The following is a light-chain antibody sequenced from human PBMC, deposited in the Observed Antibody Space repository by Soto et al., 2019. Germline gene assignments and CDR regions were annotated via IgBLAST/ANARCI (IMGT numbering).Light chain of an antibody. Sequence: QSVLTQPRSVSGSPGQSVTISCTGTSSDVGGYNYVSWYQQHPGKAPKLMIYDVSKRPSGVPDRFSGSKSGNTASLTISGLQAEDEADYYCCSYAGSYIPYVFGTGTNVTVL. CDR1: SSDVGGYNY. CDR2: DVS. CDR3: CSYAGSYIPYV. V-gene: IGLV2-11*01. J-gene: IGLJ1*01.